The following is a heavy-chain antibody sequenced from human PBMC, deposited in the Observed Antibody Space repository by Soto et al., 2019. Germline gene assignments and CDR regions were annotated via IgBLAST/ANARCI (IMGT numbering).Heavy chain of an antibody. CDR1: GGTISSGAYY. V-gene: IGHV4-30-4*01. Sequence: SESLSLTCTVSGGTISSGAYYWSWIRQPPGKGLEWIGYIYYSGSTYYNPSLKSRVTISVDTSKNQLSLKLSSVTAADTAVYYCARARGAYGFDPWGQGTLVTVSS. CDR2: IYYSGST. J-gene: IGHJ5*02. CDR3: ARARGAYGFDP. D-gene: IGHD1-26*01.